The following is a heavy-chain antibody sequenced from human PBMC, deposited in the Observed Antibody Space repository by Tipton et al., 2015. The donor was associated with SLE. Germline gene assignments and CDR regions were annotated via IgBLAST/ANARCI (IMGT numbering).Heavy chain of an antibody. CDR2: IYYSGST. D-gene: IGHD6-19*01. CDR1: GGSISSSSYY. V-gene: IGHV4-39*07. Sequence: TLSLTCTVSGGSISSSSYYWGWIRQPPGKGLEWIGSIYYSGSTYYNPSLKSRVIISVDTSKNQFSLKLSSVTAADTAVYYCARGYSSGWCVYWGQGTLVTVSS. J-gene: IGHJ4*02. CDR3: ARGYSSGWCVY.